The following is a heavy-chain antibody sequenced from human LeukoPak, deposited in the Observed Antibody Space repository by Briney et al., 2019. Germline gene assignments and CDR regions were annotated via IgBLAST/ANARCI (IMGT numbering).Heavy chain of an antibody. CDR1: SGSIRSYY. CDR2: IYTTGTT. CDR3: ARASSGWYSDY. V-gene: IGHV4-4*07. Sequence: PSETLSLTCTVSSGSIRSYYWGWVRQPPGKGLEWIGRIYTTGTTQYNPSLKSRVTMSVDTSKNQFSLKLSSVTAADTAVYYCARASSGWYSDYWGQGTLVTVSS. J-gene: IGHJ4*02. D-gene: IGHD6-19*01.